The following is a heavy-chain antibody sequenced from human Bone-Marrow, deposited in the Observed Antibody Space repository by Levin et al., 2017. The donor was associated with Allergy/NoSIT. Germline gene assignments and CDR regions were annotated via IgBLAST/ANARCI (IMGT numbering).Heavy chain of an antibody. CDR2: MYDGGT. CDR3: ARVLPGPNDY. Sequence: SETLSLICTVSGGSITGFYWSWIRQFPGKRLEWIGFMYDGGTNYNPSLRSRVTISADTSKNQFFLKLRSVTAADTAMYYCARVLPGPNDYWGQGTLVTVSS. CDR1: GGSITGFY. V-gene: IGHV4-59*01. J-gene: IGHJ4*02.